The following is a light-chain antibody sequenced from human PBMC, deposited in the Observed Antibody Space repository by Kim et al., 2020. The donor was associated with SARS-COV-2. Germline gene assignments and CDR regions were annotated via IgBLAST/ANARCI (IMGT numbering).Light chain of an antibody. CDR1: QGINNW. V-gene: IGKV1-12*01. CDR3: QQAKSFPIA. Sequence: DIQMTQSPSSVVSVGDRVTITCRASQGINNWLAWYQQKPGKAPNLLISAASNLQSGVPSRFSGSGSGTDFTLTIRGLQPEDSATYYCQQAKSFPIAFGQGTRLEIK. J-gene: IGKJ5*01. CDR2: AAS.